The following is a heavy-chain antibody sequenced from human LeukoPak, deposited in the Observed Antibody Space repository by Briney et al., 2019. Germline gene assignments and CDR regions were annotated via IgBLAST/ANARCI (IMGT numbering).Heavy chain of an antibody. CDR2: IIVDSGKT. D-gene: IGHD3-10*01. V-gene: IGHV1-58*01. J-gene: IGHJ4*02. CDR3: AADATPLVRGLIIAFGY. Sequence: ASVKVSCKASGFTFSGSAVQWVRQARGQRLEWLGWIIVDSGKTHYLQKLQERVTITRDMSTNTAYMELSSLRSEDTAVYYCAADATPLVRGLIIAFGYWGQGTQVTVSS. CDR1: GFTFSGSA.